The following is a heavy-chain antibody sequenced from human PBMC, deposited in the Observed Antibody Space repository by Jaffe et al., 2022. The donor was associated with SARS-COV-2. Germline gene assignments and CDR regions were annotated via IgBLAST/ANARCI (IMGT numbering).Heavy chain of an antibody. CDR3: ARSSGFYAIDY. Sequence: QVQLHESGPGLVRPSGTLSLTCAVSGASVSNADWWCWVRQPPGQGLEWIGEAYHSGTTTYNPSLKSRVTISLDKSKNQFSLTLNSVTAADTAVYYCARSSGFYAIDYWGQGTLVTVSS. CDR2: AYHSGTT. J-gene: IGHJ4*02. V-gene: IGHV4-4*02. CDR1: GASVSNADW. D-gene: IGHD6-19*01.